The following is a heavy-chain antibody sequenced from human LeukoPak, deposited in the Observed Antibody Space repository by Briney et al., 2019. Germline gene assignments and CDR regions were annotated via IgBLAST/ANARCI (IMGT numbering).Heavy chain of an antibody. CDR1: GGTFSSYA. CDR2: IIPIFGTA. Sequence: ASVKVSCKASGGTFSSYAISWVRQAPGQGLEWMGGIIPIFGTANYAQKFQGRVTITADKSTSTAYMELSSLRSEDTAVYYCARGPLEWLLNYYYYMDVWGKGTTVTVSS. V-gene: IGHV1-69*06. J-gene: IGHJ6*03. D-gene: IGHD3-3*01. CDR3: ARGPLEWLLNYYYYMDV.